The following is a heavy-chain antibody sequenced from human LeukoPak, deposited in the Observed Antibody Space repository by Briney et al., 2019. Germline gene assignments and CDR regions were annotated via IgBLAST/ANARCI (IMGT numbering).Heavy chain of an antibody. D-gene: IGHD2-2*01. Sequence: PSETLSLTCTVSGGSMSSYYWSWIRQPPGKGLEWIGYIYYSGSTNYNPSLKSRITISVDTSKNQFSLKLSSVIAADTAVYYCARDRRGTSCYDYWGQGTLVTVSS. V-gene: IGHV4-59*01. CDR3: ARDRRGTSCYDY. CDR2: IYYSGST. J-gene: IGHJ4*02. CDR1: GGSMSSYY.